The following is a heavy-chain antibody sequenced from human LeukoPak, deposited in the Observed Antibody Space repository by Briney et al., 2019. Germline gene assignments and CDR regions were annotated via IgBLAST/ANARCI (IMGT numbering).Heavy chain of an antibody. CDR2: MNPSSGNT. Sequence: ASVKVSCKTSGYTFISYDINWVRQATGQGLEWIAWMNPSSGNTDSAQKLQGRVTMTSNISTGTAYMELSRLRSEDTAVYYCARGLSSNWFDSWGQGTLVTVSS. V-gene: IGHV1-8*01. CDR3: ARGLSSNWFDS. J-gene: IGHJ5*01. CDR1: GYTFISYD.